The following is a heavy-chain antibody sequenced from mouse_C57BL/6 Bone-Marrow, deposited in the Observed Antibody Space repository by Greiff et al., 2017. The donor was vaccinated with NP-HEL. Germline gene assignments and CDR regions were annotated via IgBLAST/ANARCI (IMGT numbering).Heavy chain of an antibody. Sequence: QVQLKQSGAELARPGASVKLSCKASGHTFTSYGISWVKQRPGQGLEWIGEIYPRSGNTYYNEKFKGKATLTADKSSSTAYMELRSLTSEDSAVYFCARSRTTVVPGDFDYWGQGTTLTVSS. D-gene: IGHD1-1*01. V-gene: IGHV1-81*01. CDR1: GHTFTSYG. CDR2: IYPRSGNT. J-gene: IGHJ2*01. CDR3: ARSRTTVVPGDFDY.